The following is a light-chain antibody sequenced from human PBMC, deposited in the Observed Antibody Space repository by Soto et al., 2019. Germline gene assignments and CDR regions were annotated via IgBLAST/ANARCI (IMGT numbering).Light chain of an antibody. CDR3: QHYNSYSEA. V-gene: IGKV1-9*01. Sequence: NQLTQSPSSLSASVGDRVTITCRASQGIDSYLAWYQQRPGKVPQILIYETSILQSGVSSRFSGSGSGTEFTLTISSLQPDDFATYYCQHYNSYSEAFGQGTNVDIK. CDR1: QGIDSY. CDR2: ETS. J-gene: IGKJ1*01.